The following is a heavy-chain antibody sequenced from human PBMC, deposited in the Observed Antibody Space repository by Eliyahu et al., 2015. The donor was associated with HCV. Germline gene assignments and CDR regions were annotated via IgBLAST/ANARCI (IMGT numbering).Heavy chain of an antibody. Sequence: EVQLVESGGGLVQPGGSLRLSCAAXGXSVTNNYMTWVRQAPGKGLEWVSVIYTGGSTFYADSLEGRFTISRDNAKNTLYLQMSSLRPGDTAMYYCARVPKYGDAFDIWGQGTMVTVSS. J-gene: IGHJ3*02. CDR3: ARVPKYGDAFDI. CDR1: GXSVTNNY. CDR2: IYTGGST. D-gene: IGHD2-2*01. V-gene: IGHV3-53*01.